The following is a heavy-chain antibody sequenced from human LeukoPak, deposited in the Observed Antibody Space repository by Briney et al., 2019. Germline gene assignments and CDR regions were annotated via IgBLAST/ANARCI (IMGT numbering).Heavy chain of an antibody. CDR1: GYTFTGYY. CDR3: ARLDYDYVWGSYRYDDY. D-gene: IGHD3-16*02. V-gene: IGHV1-2*02. Sequence: ASVKVSCKASGYTFTGYYMHWVRQAPGQGLEWMGWINPNSGGTNYAQKFQGRVTMTRDTSISTAYMELSRLRSDDTAVYYCARLDYDYVWGSYRYDDYWGQGTLVTVSS. CDR2: INPNSGGT. J-gene: IGHJ4*02.